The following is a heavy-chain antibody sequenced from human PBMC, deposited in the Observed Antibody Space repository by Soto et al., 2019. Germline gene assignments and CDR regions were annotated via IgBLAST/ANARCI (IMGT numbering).Heavy chain of an antibody. CDR1: GYSFTSYW. V-gene: IGHV5-51*01. J-gene: IGHJ4*02. CDR3: AKSAAGLDFWSGYPRGYYFDY. D-gene: IGHD3-3*01. CDR2: IYPGDSDT. Sequence: PGESLKISCKGSGYSFTSYWIGWVRQMPGKGLEWMGIIYPGDSDTRYSPSFQGQVTISADKSISTAYLQMNSLRAEDTAVYYCAKSAAGLDFWSGYPRGYYFDYWGQGTLVTVSS.